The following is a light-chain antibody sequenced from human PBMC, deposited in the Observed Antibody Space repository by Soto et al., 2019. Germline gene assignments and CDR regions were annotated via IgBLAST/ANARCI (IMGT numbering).Light chain of an antibody. CDR2: KAS. V-gene: IGKV1-5*03. CDR3: QQYNTFPWT. CDR1: QKITSW. J-gene: IGKJ1*01. Sequence: DIQLTQSPSTLSASVGDRVTITCRASQKITSWLAWYQQKPGKPPNLLIYKASNLESGVPSRFSGSGSGTEFTLTISSLQPDDFATYYCQQYNTFPWTFGQGTKVEIK.